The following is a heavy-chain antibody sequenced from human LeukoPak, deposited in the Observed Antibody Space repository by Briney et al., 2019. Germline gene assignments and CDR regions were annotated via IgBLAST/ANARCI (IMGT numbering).Heavy chain of an antibody. CDR3: AKGDYGDSYLPWGH. V-gene: IGHV3-23*01. CDR1: GFTFSSYA. Sequence: PGGSLRPSCAASGFTFSSYAMSWVRQAPGKGLEWVSAISGSGGSTYYADSVKGRFTISRDNSKNTLYLQMNSLRAEDTAVYYCAKGDYGDSYLPWGHWGQGTLVTVSS. CDR2: ISGSGGST. J-gene: IGHJ4*02. D-gene: IGHD4-17*01.